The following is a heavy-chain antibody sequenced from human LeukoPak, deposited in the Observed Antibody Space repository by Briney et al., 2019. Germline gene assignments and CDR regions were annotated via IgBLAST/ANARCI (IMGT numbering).Heavy chain of an antibody. D-gene: IGHD5-12*01. Sequence: SVKVSCKASGGTFDSHAISWVRQAPGQGLEWMGAIIPMYNTANYAQKFQGRVAIIADKSTSAAYMELSSLRSDDTAVYYCASAQNNHGYVYYGMDVWGEGTTVTVSS. J-gene: IGHJ6*04. CDR3: ASAQNNHGYVYYGMDV. CDR2: IIPMYNTA. V-gene: IGHV1-69*06. CDR1: GGTFDSHA.